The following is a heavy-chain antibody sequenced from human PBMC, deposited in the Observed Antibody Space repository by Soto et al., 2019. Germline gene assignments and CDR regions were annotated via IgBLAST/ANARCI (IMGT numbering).Heavy chain of an antibody. CDR3: AKELSGYSYAKGSFEY. Sequence: GWSLRLSCAASGFTFSSYGMHLVRQAPGKGLEWVAVISYDGSNKYYADSVKGRFTISRDNSKNTLYLQMNSLRAEDTAVYYCAKELSGYSYAKGSFEYWGQGTLVTVSS. CDR2: ISYDGSNK. V-gene: IGHV3-30*18. CDR1: GFTFSSYG. D-gene: IGHD5-18*01. J-gene: IGHJ4*02.